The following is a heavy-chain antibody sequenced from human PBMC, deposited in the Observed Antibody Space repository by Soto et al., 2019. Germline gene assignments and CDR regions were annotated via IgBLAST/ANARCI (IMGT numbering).Heavy chain of an antibody. CDR1: GGSISSGGYY. D-gene: IGHD6-13*01. CDR3: AREHSSSWSEEYNWFDP. J-gene: IGHJ5*02. V-gene: IGHV4-31*03. CDR2: IYYSGST. Sequence: SETLSLTCTVSGGSISSGGYYWSWIRQHPGKGLEWIGYIYYSGSTYYNPSLKSRVTISVDTSKNQFSLKLSSVTAADTAVYYCAREHSSSWSEEYNWFDPWGQGTLVTVSS.